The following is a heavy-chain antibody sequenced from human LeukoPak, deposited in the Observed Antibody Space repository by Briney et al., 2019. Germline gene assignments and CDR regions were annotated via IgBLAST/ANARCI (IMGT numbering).Heavy chain of an antibody. D-gene: IGHD6-13*01. CDR3: ARDSRWQYYYYGMDV. V-gene: IGHV3-48*02. CDR2: LNSSSNTI. CDR1: GFTFSSYS. Sequence: GSLRLSFAASGFTFSSYSMNWVRQAPGKGLGWVSYLNSSSNTIYYADSVKGRFTISRDNAKNSLYLQMNSLRDEDTAVYYCARDSRWQYYYYGMDVWGQGSTVTVSS. J-gene: IGHJ6*02.